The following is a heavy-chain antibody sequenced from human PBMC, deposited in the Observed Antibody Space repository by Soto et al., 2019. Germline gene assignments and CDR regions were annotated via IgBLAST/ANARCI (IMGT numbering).Heavy chain of an antibody. V-gene: IGHV3-48*01. CDR2: ISSSSSTI. CDR1: GFTFSSYS. J-gene: IGHJ4*02. CDR3: ARDRAGYYGSGSYPPYY. Sequence: EVQLVESGGGLVQPGGSLRLSCAASGFTFSSYSMNWVRQAPGKGLEWVSYISSSSSTIYYADSVKGRFTISRDNAKNLLYLQMHSLRAEDTAVYYCARDRAGYYGSGSYPPYYWGQGTLVTVSS. D-gene: IGHD3-10*01.